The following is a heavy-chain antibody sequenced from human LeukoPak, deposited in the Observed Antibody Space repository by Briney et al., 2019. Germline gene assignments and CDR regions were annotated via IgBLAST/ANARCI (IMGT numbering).Heavy chain of an antibody. J-gene: IGHJ3*02. CDR3: AREFYSMLDLYGFDM. D-gene: IGHD4-11*01. CDR2: ISSSGVTI. CDR1: GFAFRDYS. V-gene: IGHV3-48*01. Sequence: GGSLRLSCVASGFAFRDYSMNWVRQAPGKGLESVSYISSSGVTIYYADSVKGRFTMSRDNAENSLYLEMNSLRAEDTAVYFCAREFYSMLDLYGFDMWGQGTMVSVSS.